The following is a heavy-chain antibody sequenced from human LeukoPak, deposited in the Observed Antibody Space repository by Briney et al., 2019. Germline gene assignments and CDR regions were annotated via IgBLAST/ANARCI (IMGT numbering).Heavy chain of an antibody. V-gene: IGHV1-46*01. CDR3: ARDIHPKDMVRGVHFDY. Sequence: ASVKVSCKASGYTFTSYYMHLVRQAPGQGLEWMGIINPSGGSTSYAQKFQGRVTMTRDTSTSTVYMELSSLRSEDTAVYYCARDIHPKDMVRGVHFDYWGQGTLVTVSS. J-gene: IGHJ4*02. CDR1: GYTFTSYY. CDR2: INPSGGST. D-gene: IGHD3-10*01.